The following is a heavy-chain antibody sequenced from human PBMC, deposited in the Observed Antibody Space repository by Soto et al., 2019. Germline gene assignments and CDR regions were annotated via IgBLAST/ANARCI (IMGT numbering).Heavy chain of an antibody. V-gene: IGHV3-33*01. D-gene: IGHD3-16*01. CDR2: IWYDGRKQ. CDR3: ARDRLRGSSTNGYYDYGLDV. Sequence: QVQLVESGGGGVQPGGSLRLSCEASGFTFSTYGMNWVRQAPGKGLEWVAVIWYDGRKQSYADSVRGRLTISRDNSKNTLYLQMNGLRVEDTAVYYCARDRLRGSSTNGYYDYGLDVWGQGTTVTVSS. J-gene: IGHJ6*02. CDR1: GFTFSTYG.